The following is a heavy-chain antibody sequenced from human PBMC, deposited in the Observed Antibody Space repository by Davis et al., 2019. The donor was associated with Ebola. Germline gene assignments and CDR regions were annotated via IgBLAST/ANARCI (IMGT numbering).Heavy chain of an antibody. CDR2: IHPDGVEK. CDR3: ARVGGSCYGY. J-gene: IGHJ4*02. V-gene: IGHV3-7*01. CDR1: GFTFSTNW. Sequence: GESLKISCVASGFTFSTNWMSWVRQAPGKGLEWVANIHPDGVEKYYGDSVKGRFTISRDNAKDSLYLEMNSLRAEDTAVYYCARVGGSCYGYWGQGALVSVSS. D-gene: IGHD2-15*01.